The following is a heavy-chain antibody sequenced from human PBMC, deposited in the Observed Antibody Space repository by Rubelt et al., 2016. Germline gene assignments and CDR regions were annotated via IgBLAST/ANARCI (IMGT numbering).Heavy chain of an antibody. CDR3: ARDQLALYAFDI. D-gene: IGHD1-1*01. V-gene: IGHV1-18*01. CDR2: ISAYNGNT. Sequence: QVQLVQSGAEVKKPGASVKVSCKASGYTFTSYGIRWVRQAPGQGLEWMGLISAYNGNTHYAQKLQGRVTRTTDTSKSTAYMELMSLRSDDTAVYFCARDQLALYAFDIWGQGTMVTVSS. CDR1: GYTFTSYG. J-gene: IGHJ3*02.